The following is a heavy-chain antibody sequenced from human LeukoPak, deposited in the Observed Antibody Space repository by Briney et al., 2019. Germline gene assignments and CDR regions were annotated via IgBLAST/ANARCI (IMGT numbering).Heavy chain of an antibody. CDR1: GVTFSSYG. CDR3: AKDLIADEGYFDWLMYFQH. D-gene: IGHD3-9*01. J-gene: IGHJ1*01. V-gene: IGHV3-30*18. Sequence: GGSLRLSCAASGVTFSSYGMHWVRQAPGKGLEWVAVISYDGSNKYYADSVKGRFTISRDNSKNTLYLQMNSLRAEDTAVYYCAKDLIADEGYFDWLMYFQHWGQGTLVTVSS. CDR2: ISYDGSNK.